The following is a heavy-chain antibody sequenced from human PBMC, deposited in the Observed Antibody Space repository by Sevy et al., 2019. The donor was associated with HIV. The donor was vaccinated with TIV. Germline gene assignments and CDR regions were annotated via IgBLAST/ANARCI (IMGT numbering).Heavy chain of an antibody. V-gene: IGHV4-61*01. D-gene: IGHD4-4*01. J-gene: IGHJ4*02. CDR1: GDSVSSDNYY. Sequence: SETLSLTCTVSGDSVSSDNYYWSWIRQPPGKGLEWIGYMFYRGSTNYNPSLKSRVTISVDTSKNQFSLTLNSVTAADTAVYYCARLSAVSRSYNFDYWGQGTLVTVSS. CDR3: ARLSAVSRSYNFDY. CDR2: MFYRGST.